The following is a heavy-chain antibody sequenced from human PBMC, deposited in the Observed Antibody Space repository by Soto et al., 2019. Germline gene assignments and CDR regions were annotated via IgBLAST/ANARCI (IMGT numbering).Heavy chain of an antibody. J-gene: IGHJ4*02. D-gene: IGHD6-19*01. CDR3: ARDRRRAAVAAFDY. CDR1: GFTFSSYG. V-gene: IGHV3-33*01. Sequence: QVQLVESGGGVVQPGRSLRLSCAASGFTFSSYGMHWVRQAPDKGLEWVAVIWYDGSNKYYADSVKGRFTISRDNSKNTLYLQMNSLRAEDTAVYYCARDRRRAAVAAFDYWGQGTLVTVSS. CDR2: IWYDGSNK.